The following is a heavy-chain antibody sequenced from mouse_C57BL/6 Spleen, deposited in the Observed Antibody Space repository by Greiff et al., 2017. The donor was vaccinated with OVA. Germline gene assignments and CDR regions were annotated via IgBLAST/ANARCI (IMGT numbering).Heavy chain of an antibody. J-gene: IGHJ4*01. CDR3: TRSDYRGLRRGMDY. CDR2: IDPSDSYT. CDR1: GYTFTSYW. V-gene: IGHV1-50*01. Sequence: QVQLQQPGAELVKPGASVKLSCKASGYTFTSYWMQWVKQRPGQGLEWIGEIDPSDSYTNYNQKFKGKATLTVDTSSSTAYMQLRSLTSEDSAVYYCTRSDYRGLRRGMDYWGQGTSVTVSS. D-gene: IGHD2-4*01.